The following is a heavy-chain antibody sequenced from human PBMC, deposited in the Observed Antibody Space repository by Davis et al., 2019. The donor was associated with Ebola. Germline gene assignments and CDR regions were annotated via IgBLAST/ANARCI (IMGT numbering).Heavy chain of an antibody. D-gene: IGHD7-27*01. CDR2: IYPGDSDT. CDR3: ASLRRTITGMDDSFDI. CDR1: GYSFTNYW. V-gene: IGHV5-51*01. J-gene: IGHJ3*02. Sequence: GESLKISCKGSGYSFTNYWIGWVRQMPGKGLEWLGIIYPGDSDTRYSPSFQGQVTISADKSAKTAFLQWSSLKASDTGIYYCASLRRTITGMDDSFDIWGQGTMVTVSS.